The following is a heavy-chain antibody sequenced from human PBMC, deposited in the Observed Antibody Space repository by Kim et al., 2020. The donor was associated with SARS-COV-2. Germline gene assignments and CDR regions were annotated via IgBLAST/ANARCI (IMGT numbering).Heavy chain of an antibody. CDR1: GGSISSSSYY. CDR2: IYYSGST. J-gene: IGHJ3*02. D-gene: IGHD3-10*01. V-gene: IGHV4-39*01. Sequence: SETLSLTCTVSGGSISSSSYYWGWIRQPPVKGLEWIGSIYYSGSTYYNPSLKSRVTISVDTSKNQFSLKLSSVTAADTAVYYCARQLWFGETIVGGAFDIWGQGTMVTVSS. CDR3: ARQLWFGETIVGGAFDI.